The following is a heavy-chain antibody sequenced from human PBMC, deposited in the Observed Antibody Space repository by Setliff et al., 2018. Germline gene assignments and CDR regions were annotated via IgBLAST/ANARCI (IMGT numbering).Heavy chain of an antibody. CDR2: IHYSGSP. J-gene: IGHJ3*02. CDR3: ARALGYCSRTSCYADALDI. Sequence: SETLSLTCAVSGYSISSGYYWGWIRQPPGKGLERIGYIHYSGSPNYHPSLKSRVSTSVDTSKNQFSLKLNYVTAADTAVYYCARALGYCSRTSCYADALDIWGQGTMVTVSS. D-gene: IGHD2-2*01. CDR1: GYSISSGYY. V-gene: IGHV4-38-2*01.